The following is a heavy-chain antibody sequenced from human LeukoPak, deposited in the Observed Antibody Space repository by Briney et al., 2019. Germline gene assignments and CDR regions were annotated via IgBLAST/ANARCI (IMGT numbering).Heavy chain of an antibody. Sequence: GGSLRLSCAASGFTLRSNYMSWVRPAPGEGLELVSVIYSGGSTYYADSVKGRFTISRDNSKNTLYLQMNSLRAEDTAVYYCARDTPTEGGLWFGELLGGMDVWGQGTTVTVSS. CDR3: ARDTPTEGGLWFGELLGGMDV. D-gene: IGHD3-10*01. J-gene: IGHJ6*02. CDR1: GFTLRSNY. V-gene: IGHV3-66*01. CDR2: IYSGGST.